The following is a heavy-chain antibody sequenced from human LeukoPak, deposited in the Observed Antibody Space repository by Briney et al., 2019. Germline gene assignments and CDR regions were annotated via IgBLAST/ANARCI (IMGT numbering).Heavy chain of an antibody. CDR1: GFTFSSYA. D-gene: IGHD1-20*01. Sequence: PGGSLRLSCAASGFTFSSYAMSWVRQAPGKGLEWVSAISGSGGSTYYADSVKGRFTISRDNSKNTLYLQMNSLRAEDTGVYYCARSPYDWNYGDYWGQGTLVTVSS. CDR3: ARSPYDWNYGDY. CDR2: ISGSGGST. V-gene: IGHV3-23*01. J-gene: IGHJ4*02.